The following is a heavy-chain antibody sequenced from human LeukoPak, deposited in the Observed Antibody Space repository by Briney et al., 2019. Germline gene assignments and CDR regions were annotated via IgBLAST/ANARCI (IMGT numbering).Heavy chain of an antibody. CDR1: GGSISSYY. Sequence: SETLSLTCTVSGGSISSYYWSWIRQPPGKGLEWIGYICYSGSTNYNPSLKSRVTISVDTSKNQLSLKLRPVTAADTAVYYCARGLGGSSGCFGYWGQGTLVTVSS. CDR3: ARGLGGSSGCFGY. V-gene: IGHV4-59*01. CDR2: ICYSGST. D-gene: IGHD6-19*01. J-gene: IGHJ4*02.